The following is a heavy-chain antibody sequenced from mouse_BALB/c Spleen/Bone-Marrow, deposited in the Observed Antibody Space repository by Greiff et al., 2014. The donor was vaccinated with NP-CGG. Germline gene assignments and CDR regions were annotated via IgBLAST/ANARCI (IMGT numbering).Heavy chain of an antibody. Sequence: EVQLVQSGGGLVQPGDSVRFSCAASGFTFSDFYMEWVRQTPGQRLEWIGAIRTKAKYYTTDYSASVKGRFIVSRDTSQSVLYLQMNALRAEDTAIYYCARDVGYGNYFVYWGQGTLVTVSA. CDR3: ARDVGYGNYFVY. V-gene: IGHV7-1*02. D-gene: IGHD2-10*02. CDR1: GFTFSDFY. CDR2: IRTKAKYYTT. J-gene: IGHJ3*01.